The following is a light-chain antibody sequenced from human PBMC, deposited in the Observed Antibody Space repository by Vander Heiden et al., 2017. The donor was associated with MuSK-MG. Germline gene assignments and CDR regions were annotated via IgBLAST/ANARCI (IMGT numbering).Light chain of an antibody. J-gene: IGKJ1*01. Sequence: EIVMTQSPATLSVSPGERATLSCRASQTVSNNLAWYQQKLGQAPRLLIYGVSTRATGIPARFSGSGSGTEFTLTISSLQSEDFAVYYWQQYNNWSTFGQGTKVEI. CDR2: GVS. CDR1: QTVSNN. V-gene: IGKV3-15*01. CDR3: QQYNNWST.